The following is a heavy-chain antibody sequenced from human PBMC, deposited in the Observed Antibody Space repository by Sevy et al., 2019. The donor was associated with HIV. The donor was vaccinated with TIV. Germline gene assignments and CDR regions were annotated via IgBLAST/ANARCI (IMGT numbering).Heavy chain of an antibody. Sequence: SETLCLTCAVYGGSFSGYYWSWIRQPPGKGLEWIGEINHSGSTNYNPSLKSRVTISVDTSKNQFSLKLSSVTAADTAVYYCARIEYSSSPFDYWGQGTLVTVSS. CDR3: ARIEYSSSPFDY. D-gene: IGHD6-6*01. J-gene: IGHJ4*02. V-gene: IGHV4-34*01. CDR1: GGSFSGYY. CDR2: INHSGST.